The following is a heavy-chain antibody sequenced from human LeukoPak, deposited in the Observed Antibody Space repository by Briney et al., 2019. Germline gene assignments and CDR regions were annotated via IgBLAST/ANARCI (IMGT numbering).Heavy chain of an antibody. CDR3: AKDSQIPHREWLLSYQD. D-gene: IGHD3-3*01. Sequence: PGGSLRLSCVASGFTFSSYAMSWVRQAPGKGLEWVSAISGSGGSTYYADSVKGRFTISRDNSKNTLYLQMNSLRAEDTAVYYCAKDSQIPHREWLLSYQDWGQGTLVTVSS. V-gene: IGHV3-23*01. J-gene: IGHJ4*02. CDR1: GFTFSSYA. CDR2: ISGSGGST.